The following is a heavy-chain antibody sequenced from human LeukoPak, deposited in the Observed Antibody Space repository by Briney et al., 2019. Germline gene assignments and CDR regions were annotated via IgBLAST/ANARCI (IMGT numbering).Heavy chain of an antibody. D-gene: IGHD3-22*01. Sequence: PGGSLRLSCAASGFSFKDTGMHWVRQAPGKGPEWLTIIWFDGSTKYYADSVKGRFTVSRDNSQNILYLQMNDLRAEDTAVYYCARGAYYYEDWGQGTLVTVSS. V-gene: IGHV3-33*01. CDR2: IWFDGSTK. CDR3: ARGAYYYED. CDR1: GFSFKDTG. J-gene: IGHJ4*02.